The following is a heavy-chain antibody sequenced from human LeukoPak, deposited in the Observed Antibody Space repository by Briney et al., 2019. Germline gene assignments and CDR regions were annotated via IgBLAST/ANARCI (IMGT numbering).Heavy chain of an antibody. CDR3: ARGEQWLVAYNWFDP. D-gene: IGHD6-19*01. CDR1: GYTFTSYY. Sequence: GASVKVSCKASGYTFTSYYMHWVRQAPGQGLEWMGWINPNSGGTNYAQKFQGRVTMTRDTSISTAYMELSRLRSDDTAVYYCARGEQWLVAYNWFDPWGQGTLVTVSS. J-gene: IGHJ5*02. CDR2: INPNSGGT. V-gene: IGHV1-2*02.